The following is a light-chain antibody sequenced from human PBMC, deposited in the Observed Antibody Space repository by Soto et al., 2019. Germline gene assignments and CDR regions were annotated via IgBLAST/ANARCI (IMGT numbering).Light chain of an antibody. J-gene: IGKJ4*01. V-gene: IGKV3-20*01. CDR3: QQYGSSSGLT. CDR1: QTVTTFY. CDR2: GAS. Sequence: DIVLTQSPGTLSLSPGQRATLSCRASQTVTTFYLAWYQQKPGQAPRLLIYGASSRATGIPDRFSGSGSGTDFTLTISRLEPEDCAVYYCQQYGSSSGLTFGGGTKVGL.